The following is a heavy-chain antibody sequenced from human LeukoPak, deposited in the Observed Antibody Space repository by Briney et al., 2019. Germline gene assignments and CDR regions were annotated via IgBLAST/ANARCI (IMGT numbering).Heavy chain of an antibody. Sequence: PSETLSLTCVVSTDSITSNWWSWVRQPPGKGLEWIGEVHKSGSTNYYPSLQSRVTISIDKSKNHIALELTSVTTADTAVYYCAKEIVGAPTPGAYWGQGILVTVSS. CDR2: VHKSGST. CDR3: AKEIVGAPTPGAY. J-gene: IGHJ4*02. CDR1: TDSITSNW. D-gene: IGHD1-26*01. V-gene: IGHV4-4*02.